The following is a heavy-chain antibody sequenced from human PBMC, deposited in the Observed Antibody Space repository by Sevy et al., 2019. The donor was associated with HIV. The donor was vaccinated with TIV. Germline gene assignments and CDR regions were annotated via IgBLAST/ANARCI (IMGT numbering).Heavy chain of an antibody. V-gene: IGHV3-30*02. D-gene: IGHD3-3*01. CDR3: AKDLYYDFWSGYYTVEYYYYYYGMDV. J-gene: IGHJ6*02. CDR1: GFTFSSYG. CDR2: IRYDGSNK. Sequence: GGSLRLSCAASGFTFSSYGMHWVRQAPGKGLEWVAFIRYDGSNKYYADSVKGRFTISRDNSKNTRYLQMNSLRAEDTAVYYCAKDLYYDFWSGYYTVEYYYYYYGMDVWGQGTTVTVSS.